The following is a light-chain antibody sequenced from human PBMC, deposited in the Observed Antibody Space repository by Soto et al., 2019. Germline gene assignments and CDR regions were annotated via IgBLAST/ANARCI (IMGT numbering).Light chain of an antibody. V-gene: IGKV3-11*01. CDR1: HSVNNY. CDR3: QQRSKWLFT. Sequence: EIVLTQSPATVSLSPGERATLSCRASHSVNNYLAWYQQKPGQAPRLLIYDDSNRATGIPARFSGSGSGTDFTLTISSLEPEDFAVYYCQQRSKWLFTFGPGTKVDIK. J-gene: IGKJ3*01. CDR2: DDS.